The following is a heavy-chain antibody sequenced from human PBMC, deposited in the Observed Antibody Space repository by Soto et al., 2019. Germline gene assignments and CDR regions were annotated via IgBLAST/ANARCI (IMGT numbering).Heavy chain of an antibody. Sequence: GGSLRLSCAASGFTFSNACMSWVRQAPGKGLEWVGRIKSKTDGGTTDYAAPVKGRFTISRDDSKNTLYLQMNSLKTEDTAVYYCTTGSDYVGYYYYYYYMDVWGKGTTVTVSS. V-gene: IGHV3-15*01. D-gene: IGHD4-17*01. CDR3: TTGSDYVGYYYYYYYMDV. J-gene: IGHJ6*03. CDR2: IKSKTDGGTT. CDR1: GFTFSNAC.